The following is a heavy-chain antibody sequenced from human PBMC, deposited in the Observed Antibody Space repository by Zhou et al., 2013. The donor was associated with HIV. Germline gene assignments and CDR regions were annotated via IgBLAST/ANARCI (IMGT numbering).Heavy chain of an antibody. D-gene: IGHD3-3*01. Sequence: QVQLVQSGAEVKKPGSSVRVSCKASGGTFSSYAISWVRQAPGQGLEWMGRIIPILGIANYAQKFQGRVTITADKSTSTAYMELSSLRSEDTAVYYCASDFWSGYGGEDYWGQGTLGHRLL. CDR2: IIPILGIA. CDR3: ASDFWSGYGGEDY. J-gene: IGHJ4*02. CDR1: GGTFSSYA. V-gene: IGHV1-69*04.